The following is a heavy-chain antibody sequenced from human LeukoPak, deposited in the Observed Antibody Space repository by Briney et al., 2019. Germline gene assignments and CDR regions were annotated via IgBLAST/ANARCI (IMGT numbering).Heavy chain of an antibody. V-gene: IGHV5-51*01. CDR2: IYPGDYDT. CDR1: GYSLTTYW. J-gene: IGHJ4*02. D-gene: IGHD3-10*01. CDR3: ARRYYYGSGSYYN. Sequence: GESLKISCKGSGYSLTTYWIGWVRQMPGKGLEWMGIIYPGDYDTRYSPSFQGQVTISADKSISTAYLQWSSLKASDTAMYYCARRYYYGSGSYYNWGQGTLVTVSS.